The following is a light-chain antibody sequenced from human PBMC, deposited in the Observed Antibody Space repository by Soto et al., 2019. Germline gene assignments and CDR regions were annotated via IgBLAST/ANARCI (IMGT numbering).Light chain of an antibody. CDR2: GAS. J-gene: IGKJ5*01. V-gene: IGKV3-15*01. CDR3: QQYNNWPPL. Sequence: EIVLTQSPGTLSLSPGERATLSCRASQSVSSSYLAWYQQKPGQAPRLLIYGASTRATGIPVRFSGSGSGTEFTLTISSLQSEDFAVYYCQQYNNWPPLFGQGTRLEIK. CDR1: QSVSSSY.